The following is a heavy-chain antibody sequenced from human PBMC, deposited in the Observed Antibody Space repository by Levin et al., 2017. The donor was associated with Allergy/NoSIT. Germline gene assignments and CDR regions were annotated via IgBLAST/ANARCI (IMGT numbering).Heavy chain of an antibody. CDR1: GFSFSNYA. CDR3: ARQHQQGNFSDY. J-gene: IGHJ4*02. D-gene: IGHD2-2*01. Sequence: RTGGSLRLSCEASGFSFSNYAMNWVRQAPGKGLEWVSSLSSSGSNTYYADSVKGRFTISRDNSKNTLSLQMNSLRADDTAVYYCARQHQQGNFSDYWGQGTLVTVSS. V-gene: IGHV3-23*01. CDR2: LSSSGSNT.